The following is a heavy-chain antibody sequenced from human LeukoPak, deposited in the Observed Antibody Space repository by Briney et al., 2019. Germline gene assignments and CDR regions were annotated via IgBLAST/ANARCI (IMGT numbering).Heavy chain of an antibody. Sequence: GGPLRLSCAASGFTFSSYSMSWVRQAPGKGLEPASAISGSGGSTYYADSVKGRFTISRDKSKNTLYLQMNSLRAEDTAEYYCARRAGAYSHPYDYWGQGTLVSVSS. D-gene: IGHD4/OR15-4a*01. CDR1: GFTFSSYS. J-gene: IGHJ4*02. V-gene: IGHV3-23*01. CDR3: ARRAGAYSHPYDY. CDR2: ISGSGGST.